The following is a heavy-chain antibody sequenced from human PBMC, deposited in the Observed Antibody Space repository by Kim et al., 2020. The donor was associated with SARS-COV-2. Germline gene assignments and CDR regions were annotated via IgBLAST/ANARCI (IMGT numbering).Heavy chain of an antibody. J-gene: IGHJ3*01. CDR1: GYTFTTYS. V-gene: IGHV7-4-1*02. D-gene: IGHD6-13*01. CDR3: ARGAAAHQALDV. Sequence: ASVKVSCKASGYTFTTYSMDWVRQAPGQGLEWMGWISTNTGQPTYAQGFTGRFVFSVDSSVSTAYLQINSLMSEDTDLYYCARGAAAHQALDVWGQG. CDR2: ISTNTGQP.